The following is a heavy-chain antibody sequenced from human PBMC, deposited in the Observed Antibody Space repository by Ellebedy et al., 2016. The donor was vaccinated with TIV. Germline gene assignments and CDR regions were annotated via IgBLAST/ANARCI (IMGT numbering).Heavy chain of an antibody. J-gene: IGHJ6*02. CDR3: ARDFDPAMVDYYYYGMDV. V-gene: IGHV1-2*02. CDR2: INPNSGGT. Sequence: AASVKVSCKASGYTFTGYYMHWVRQAPGQGLEWMGWINPNSGGTNYAQKFQGRVTMTRDTSISTAYMELSRLRSDDTAVYYCARDFDPAMVDYYYYGMDVWGQGTTVTVSS. D-gene: IGHD5-18*01. CDR1: GYTFTGYY.